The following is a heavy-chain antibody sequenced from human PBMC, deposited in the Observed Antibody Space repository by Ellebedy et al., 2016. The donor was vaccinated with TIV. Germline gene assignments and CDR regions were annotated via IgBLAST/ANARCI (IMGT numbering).Heavy chain of an antibody. CDR2: INTGNGNT. CDR1: GHTFTAYG. J-gene: IGHJ6*02. Sequence: ASVKVSCXASGHTFTAYGIHWVRQAPGQRLEWMGWINTGNGNTKYSQKLQGRVTITRDTSATTAYMELSGLMSEDTAVYYCATREWQDPMDVWGQGTTVTVS. V-gene: IGHV1-3*04. D-gene: IGHD3-3*01. CDR3: ATREWQDPMDV.